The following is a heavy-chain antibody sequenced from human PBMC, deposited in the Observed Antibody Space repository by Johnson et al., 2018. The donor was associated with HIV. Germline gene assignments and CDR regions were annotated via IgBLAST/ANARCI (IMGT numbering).Heavy chain of an antibody. V-gene: IGHV3-30*02. J-gene: IGHJ3*02. D-gene: IGHD4-11*01. CDR3: ARVPFPRPTSPNYINDAFDI. Sequence: QVQLVESGGGVVQPGGSLRLSCAASGFTFSSYGMHWVRQAPGKGLEGVAFIRYDGNNKYYADSVKGRFTISRANSKNTLYLQMNSLTTEDTAMYYCARVPFPRPTSPNYINDAFDIWGQGTMVTVSS. CDR1: GFTFSSYG. CDR2: IRYDGNNK.